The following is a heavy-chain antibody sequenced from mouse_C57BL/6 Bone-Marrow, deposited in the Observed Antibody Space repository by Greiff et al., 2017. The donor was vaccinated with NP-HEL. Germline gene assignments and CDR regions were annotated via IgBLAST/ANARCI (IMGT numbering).Heavy chain of an antibody. J-gene: IGHJ3*01. CDR1: GYTFTSYW. D-gene: IGHD3-2*02. V-gene: IGHV1-72*01. Sequence: QVQLQQPGAELVKPGASVQLSCKASGYTFTSYWMHWVKQRPGRGLEWIGRIDPNSGGTKAPEKVKSKATLTVDKPSSTAYMQLSSLTSEDSAVYDCARGTAQGAWFAYWGQGTLVTVSA. CDR3: ARGTAQGAWFAY. CDR2: IDPNSGGT.